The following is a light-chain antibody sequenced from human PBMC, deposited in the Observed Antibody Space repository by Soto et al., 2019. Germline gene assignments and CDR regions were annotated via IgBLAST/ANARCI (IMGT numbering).Light chain of an antibody. Sequence: DIRMTQSPSPLSASVGDRVTITCRSSQSISTWLAWYQQKPGKAPKLLIYDASSLESGVPSRFSGSVSGTEFTLTISSLQPDYFATYYCQQYKSYSTFGQGTKVDIK. J-gene: IGKJ1*01. CDR2: DAS. V-gene: IGKV1-5*01. CDR1: QSISTW. CDR3: QQYKSYST.